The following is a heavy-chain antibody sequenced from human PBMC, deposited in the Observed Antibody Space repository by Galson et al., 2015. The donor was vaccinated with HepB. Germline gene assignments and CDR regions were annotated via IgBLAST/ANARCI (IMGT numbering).Heavy chain of an antibody. CDR3: ARDGVIVVVAASDGSGANYYYYGMDV. CDR2: ISAYNGNT. J-gene: IGHJ6*02. CDR1: GYTFTSYG. V-gene: IGHV1-18*01. Sequence: SVKVSCKASGYTFTSYGISWVRQAPGQGLEWMGWISAYNGNTNYAQKLQGRVTMTTDTSTSTAYMELRSLRSDDTAVYYCARDGVIVVVAASDGSGANYYYYGMDVWGQGTTVTVSS. D-gene: IGHD2-15*01.